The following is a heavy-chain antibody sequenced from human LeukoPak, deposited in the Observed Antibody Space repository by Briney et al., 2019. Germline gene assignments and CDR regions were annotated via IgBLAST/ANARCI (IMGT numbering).Heavy chain of an antibody. J-gene: IGHJ4*02. CDR1: GFTFSDHY. Sequence: PGGSLRLSCAASGFTFSDHYIDWVRQAPGKGLEWVARTRNKVNSYTTAYAASVTGRFTVSRDDSSNSVYLQMNSLKIEDTAVYYCARSMYGEGRRIIDFNYWGQGSLLTVSS. D-gene: IGHD4/OR15-4a*01. CDR3: ARSMYGEGRRIIDFNY. V-gene: IGHV3-72*01. CDR2: TRNKVNSYTT.